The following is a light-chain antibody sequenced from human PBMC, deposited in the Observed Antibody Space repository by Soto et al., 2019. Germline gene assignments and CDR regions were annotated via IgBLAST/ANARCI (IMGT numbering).Light chain of an antibody. CDR1: QGISNY. CDR2: FAS. CDR3: QKYDSAPWT. Sequence: DIQMTQSPSSLSASVGDRVTITCRASQGISNYLAWYQQKPGKVPKLLIYFASTLQSEVPSRFSGSGSGTDFTLTISSLQPEDVSNYYCQKYDSAPWTFGQGTKVEIK. J-gene: IGKJ1*01. V-gene: IGKV1-27*01.